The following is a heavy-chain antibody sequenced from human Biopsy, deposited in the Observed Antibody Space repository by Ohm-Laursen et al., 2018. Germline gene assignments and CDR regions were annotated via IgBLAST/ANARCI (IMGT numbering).Heavy chain of an antibody. D-gene: IGHD3-10*01. CDR1: GYTHTELS. Sequence: GSSVKVSCQVSGYTHTELSIHWVRQTGGKGLEWMGGFDREERKTVYAEKFQGRVTMTEDTSTDTVYMEVTSLRSDDTAVYYCATGPYYDTRFYYNVRPFDFWGQGTLVTVSS. J-gene: IGHJ4*02. CDR3: ATGPYYDTRFYYNVRPFDF. V-gene: IGHV1-24*01. CDR2: FDREERKT.